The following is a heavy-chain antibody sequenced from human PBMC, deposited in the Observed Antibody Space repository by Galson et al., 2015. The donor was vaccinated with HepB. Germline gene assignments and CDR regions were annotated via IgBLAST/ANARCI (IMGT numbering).Heavy chain of an antibody. V-gene: IGHV3-53*04. CDR2: IYSGGST. Sequence: SLRLSCAASGFTVSSNYMSWVRQAPGKGLEWVSVIYSGGSTYYADSVKGRFTISRHNSKNTLYLQMNSLRAEDTAVYYCARASSLRTLWFGVLPDAFDIWGQGTMVTVSS. CDR3: ARASSLRTLWFGVLPDAFDI. J-gene: IGHJ3*02. D-gene: IGHD3-10*01. CDR1: GFTVSSNY.